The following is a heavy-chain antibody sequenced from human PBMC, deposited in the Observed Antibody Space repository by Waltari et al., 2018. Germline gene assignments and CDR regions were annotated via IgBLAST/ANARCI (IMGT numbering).Heavy chain of an antibody. V-gene: IGHV3-33*01. CDR3: DRDRSSYHVDS. J-gene: IGHJ4*02. D-gene: IGHD6-6*01. Sequence: QGQLVQSGGGVVLPGRSLRLSCAASGFTFRNHGMHWVRQAPGKGLEGVAVRGYYRSNKYESDSVKGRFTVSRDNSKHTLYLQMDSLTVKDTAVYYCDRDRSSYHVDSWVQGALVIVSS. CDR2: RGYYRSNK. CDR1: GFTFRNHG.